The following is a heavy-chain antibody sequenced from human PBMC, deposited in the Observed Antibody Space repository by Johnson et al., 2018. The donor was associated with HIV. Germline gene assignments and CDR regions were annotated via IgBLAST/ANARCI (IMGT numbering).Heavy chain of an antibody. Sequence: QVQLVESGGGVVQPGGPLRLSCAASGFTFRTNGMNWVRQAPGKGLEWVSFIQYDGSDKSYADSVEGRFTISRDNSKNTLYLQMNSLRAEDTAVYFCARQTLRAFDIWGQGTMVTVSS. CDR3: ARQTLRAFDI. CDR1: GFTFRTNG. J-gene: IGHJ3*02. CDR2: IQYDGSDK. V-gene: IGHV3-30*02.